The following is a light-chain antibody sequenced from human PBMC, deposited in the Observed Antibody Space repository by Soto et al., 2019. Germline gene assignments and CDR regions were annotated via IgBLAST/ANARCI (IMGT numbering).Light chain of an antibody. V-gene: IGLV1-40*01. J-gene: IGLJ2*01. Sequence: QSVLTQPPSVSGAPGQRVTISCTGSTPNIWAGYDVHWYRQLPGTAPKLLIYGNNNRPSGVPDRFSGSKSGTSASLAITGLQAEDEADYYCQTYDNSPTGSVVFGGGTKLTVL. CDR1: TPNIWAGYD. CDR3: QTYDNSPTGSVV. CDR2: GNN.